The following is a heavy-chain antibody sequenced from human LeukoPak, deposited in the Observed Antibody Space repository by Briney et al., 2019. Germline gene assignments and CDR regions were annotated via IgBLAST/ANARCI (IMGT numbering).Heavy chain of an antibody. CDR3: ARDRVGDGFTNYCFDY. Sequence: ASVKVSCKASGYTFTDFYIHWVRQAPGQGLEWMGRITLKSAGTTYTAQKFQGRVTMTMDTSVSTGYMELGGLRSDDTAIYYCARDRVGDGFTNYCFDYWGQGSLVTVSS. D-gene: IGHD4/OR15-4a*01. J-gene: IGHJ4*02. CDR2: ITLKSAGT. CDR1: GYTFTDFY. V-gene: IGHV1-2*06.